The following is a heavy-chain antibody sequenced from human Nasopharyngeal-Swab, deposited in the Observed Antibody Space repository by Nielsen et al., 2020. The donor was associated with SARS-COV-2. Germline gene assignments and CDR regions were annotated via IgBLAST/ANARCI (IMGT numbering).Heavy chain of an antibody. CDR2: IIPNFGTA. V-gene: IGHV1-69*13. D-gene: IGHD2-15*01. CDR1: GGTFSSYA. Sequence: SVKVSCKASGGTFSSYAISWVRQAPGQGLEWMGGIIPNFGTANYAQKFQGRVTITADESTSTAYMELSSLRSEDTAVYYCARDRINCSGGSCDDYWGQGTLVTVSS. J-gene: IGHJ4*02. CDR3: ARDRINCSGGSCDDY.